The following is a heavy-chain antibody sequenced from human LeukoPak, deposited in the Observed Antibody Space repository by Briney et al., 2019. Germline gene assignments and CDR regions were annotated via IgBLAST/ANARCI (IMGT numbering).Heavy chain of an antibody. CDR3: AKSFNLYRCGFRYDAFQY. CDR1: GFTFSTQA. D-gene: IGHD2-2*01. J-gene: IGHJ4*02. CDR2: VGGSGGRT. V-gene: IGHV3-23*01. Sequence: GGSVSLSRAASGFTFSTQAVKWARQAPGKGLEWLSVVGGSGGRTYYADSGTGRFTISRDNSKITLYLQISSRRAEDTAVYYRAKSFNLYRCGFRYDAFQYCGQGTLVTVSS.